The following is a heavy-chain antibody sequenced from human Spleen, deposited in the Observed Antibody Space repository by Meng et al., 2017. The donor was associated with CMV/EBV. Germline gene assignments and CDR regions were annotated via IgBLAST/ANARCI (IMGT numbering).Heavy chain of an antibody. J-gene: IGHJ4*02. CDR3: ATGRTKAAAALYPPEY. V-gene: IGHV1-69*10. D-gene: IGHD6-13*01. CDR1: GGTFTSYA. CDR2: IIPGLGVG. Sequence: SVKVSCKTSGGTFTSYAISWVRQAPGQGLQWMGVIIPGLGVGNYGDNFQGRVTITADKSTSTVYMELSSLRSDDTAVYYCATGRTKAAAALYPPEYWGQGTLVTVSS.